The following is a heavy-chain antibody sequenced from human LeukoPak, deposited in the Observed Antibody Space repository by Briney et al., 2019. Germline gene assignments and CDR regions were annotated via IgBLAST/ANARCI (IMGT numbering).Heavy chain of an antibody. CDR1: GFTFSSYA. D-gene: IGHD4-17*01. Sequence: GGSLRLSCAASGFTFSSYAMSWVRQAPGKGLEWVSGINWNGGSTGYADSVKGRFTISRDNAKNSLYLQMNSLRAEDTALYYCARVGSVTTYYYYYMDVWGKGTTVTVSS. V-gene: IGHV3-20*04. CDR3: ARVGSVTTYYYYYMDV. CDR2: INWNGGST. J-gene: IGHJ6*03.